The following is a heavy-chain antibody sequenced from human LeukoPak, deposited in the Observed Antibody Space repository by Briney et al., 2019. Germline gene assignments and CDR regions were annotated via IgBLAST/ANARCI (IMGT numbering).Heavy chain of an antibody. D-gene: IGHD3-22*01. J-gene: IGHJ6*02. CDR3: ARALDYYDSSGYYYSGSNYYYGMDV. CDR2: ISYDGSNK. CDR1: GFTFSSYA. Sequence: PSGSLTLSCAASGFTFSSYAMHWVRQAPGKGLEWEAVISYDGSNKYYSDSVKGRFTISTINSTNTQYLQMNSLRAEDTAVYYCARALDYYDSSGYYYSGSNYYYGMDVWGQGTTVTVSS. V-gene: IGHV3-30-3*01.